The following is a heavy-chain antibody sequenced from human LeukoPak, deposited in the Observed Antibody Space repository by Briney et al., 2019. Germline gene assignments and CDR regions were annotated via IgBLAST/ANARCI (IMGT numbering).Heavy chain of an antibody. CDR1: GFTFSGSA. Sequence: GGSLRLSCAASGFTFSGSAMHGVRQAPGKGLEWVGRIRSKANSYATAYAASVKGSFTISRDDSNNTAYLQMNSLKPEDTAVYYCTRLLSRYYMDVWGKGTTVTVSS. V-gene: IGHV3-73*01. CDR2: IRSKANSYAT. J-gene: IGHJ6*03. CDR3: TRLLSRYYMDV.